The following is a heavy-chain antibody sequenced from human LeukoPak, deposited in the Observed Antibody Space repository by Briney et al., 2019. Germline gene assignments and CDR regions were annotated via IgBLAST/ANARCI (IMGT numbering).Heavy chain of an antibody. D-gene: IGHD4-17*01. Sequence: RSLRLSCAASGFTLSSYGMHWVRQAPGKGLEWVALIYYDGSNKYYADSVKGRFTISRDNSKNTLYLQMNSLRAEDTAVYFCARGTTADAFDVWGQGTVVTVSS. CDR3: ARGTTADAFDV. V-gene: IGHV3-33*08. J-gene: IGHJ3*01. CDR1: GFTLSSYG. CDR2: IYYDGSNK.